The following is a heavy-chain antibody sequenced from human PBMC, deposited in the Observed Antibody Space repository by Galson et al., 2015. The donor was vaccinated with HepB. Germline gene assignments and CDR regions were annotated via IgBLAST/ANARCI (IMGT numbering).Heavy chain of an antibody. CDR2: INQDGTEV. CDR3: ARDRWLRVTYYYCLDV. Sequence: SLRLSCAASGFIFSDYWTSWARQAPGKGLEWVANINQDGTEVNYVDSVKGRFTISRDNAKKSLYLQMDSLGADDTAVYYCARDRWLRVTYYYCLDVWGQGTTVTVSS. CDR1: GFIFSDYW. V-gene: IGHV3-7*01. J-gene: IGHJ6*02. D-gene: IGHD5-12*01.